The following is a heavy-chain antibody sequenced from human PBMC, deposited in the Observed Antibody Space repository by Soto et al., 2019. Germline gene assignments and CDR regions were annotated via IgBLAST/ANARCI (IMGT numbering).Heavy chain of an antibody. Sequence: GASEKVSCKASGGTFSSYAISWVRQAPGQGLEWMGGTIPIFGTANYAQKFQGRVTITADESTSTAYMELSSLRSEDTAVYYCASSSIAHYGMDVWGQGTAVTVSS. J-gene: IGHJ6*02. D-gene: IGHD6-6*01. CDR3: ASSSIAHYGMDV. CDR2: TIPIFGTA. V-gene: IGHV1-69*13. CDR1: GGTFSSYA.